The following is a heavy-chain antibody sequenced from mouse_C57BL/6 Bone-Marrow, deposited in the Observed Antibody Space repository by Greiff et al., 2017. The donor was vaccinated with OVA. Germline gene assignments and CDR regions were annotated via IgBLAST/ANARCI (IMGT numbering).Heavy chain of an antibody. D-gene: IGHD4-1*01. Sequence: EVMLVESGGGLVQPGGSLKLSCAASGFTFSDYGMAWVRQAPRKGPEWVAFISNLAYSIYYADTVTGRFTISSENAKNTLYLEMSSLRSEDTDMYYCARRTGTGYFDYWGQGTTLTVSS. CDR3: ARRTGTGYFDY. CDR1: GFTFSDYG. J-gene: IGHJ2*01. V-gene: IGHV5-15*04. CDR2: ISNLAYSI.